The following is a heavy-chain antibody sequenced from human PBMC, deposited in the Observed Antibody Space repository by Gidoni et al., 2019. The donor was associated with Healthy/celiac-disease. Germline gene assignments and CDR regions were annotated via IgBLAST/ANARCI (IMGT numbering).Heavy chain of an antibody. V-gene: IGHV1-69*01. CDR1: GATFSSYA. Sequence: QVQLVQSGAEVKKPGASVKVSCKASGATFSSYAISWVRQAPGQGLEWMGGIIPSFGTANYAQKCQGRVTITADESTSTAYMELSSLRSEDTAVYYCARDRHVGGDPDFDYWGQGTLVTVSS. D-gene: IGHD2-21*02. CDR2: IIPSFGTA. CDR3: ARDRHVGGDPDFDY. J-gene: IGHJ4*02.